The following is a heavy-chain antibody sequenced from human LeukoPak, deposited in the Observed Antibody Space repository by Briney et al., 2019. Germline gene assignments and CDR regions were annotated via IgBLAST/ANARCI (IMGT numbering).Heavy chain of an antibody. Sequence: GGSLRLSCAASGFTFSSYSMNWVRQGPGKGLEWVSYVSSSSSATHYADSVKGRFTISRDNAKNSLYLQMNSLRAEDTAVYYCVREYSSSSGRAFDIWGQGTMATVSS. J-gene: IGHJ3*02. D-gene: IGHD6-6*01. V-gene: IGHV3-48*01. CDR1: GFTFSSYS. CDR2: VSSSSSAT. CDR3: VREYSSSSGRAFDI.